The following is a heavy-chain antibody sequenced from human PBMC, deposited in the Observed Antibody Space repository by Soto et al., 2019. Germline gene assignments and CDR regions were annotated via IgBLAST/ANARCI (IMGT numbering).Heavy chain of an antibody. D-gene: IGHD1-26*01. CDR2: IYYSGTT. V-gene: IGHV4-28*01. J-gene: IGHJ4*02. CDR1: GYSLSRSHW. CDR3: ARREIQGPIDY. Sequence: PSETLSLSCAVSGYSLSRSHWWGWIRQPPGKGLEGIGYIYYSGTTYYNPSLKSRVTMSVDTSQNQFSLKLPSVTAVDTAGYYCARREIQGPIDYWGQGTLVTVSS.